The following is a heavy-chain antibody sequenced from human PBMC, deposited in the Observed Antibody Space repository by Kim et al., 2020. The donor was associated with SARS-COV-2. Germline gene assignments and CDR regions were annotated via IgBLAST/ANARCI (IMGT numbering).Heavy chain of an antibody. V-gene: IGHV4-39*01. D-gene: IGHD6-19*01. CDR1: GGSLSSSSYY. CDR2: AYYIGNT. J-gene: IGHJ6*01. CDR3: ARHQRYSSGWYGAFYY. Sequence: SETLSLTCTVSGGSLSSSSYYWGWIRQPPGKGLEWIGTAYYIGNTYYNPSLKSRVTISVDTTKNQFSLKLGSVTAADTAVYYRARHQRYSSGWYGAFYY.